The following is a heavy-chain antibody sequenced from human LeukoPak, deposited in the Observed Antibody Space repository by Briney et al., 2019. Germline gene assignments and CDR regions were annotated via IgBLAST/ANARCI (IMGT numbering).Heavy chain of an antibody. Sequence: GGSLRLSCAASGFTFSSYAMTWVRQAPGKGLEWVSAISGGGGKTYYADSVTGRFTISRDNSKNTLYLQMNSLRAEDTAVYYCAKELLPYYYDSSFDYWGQGTLVTVSS. V-gene: IGHV3-23*01. D-gene: IGHD3-22*01. CDR1: GFTFSSYA. CDR3: AKELLPYYYDSSFDY. J-gene: IGHJ4*02. CDR2: ISGGGGKT.